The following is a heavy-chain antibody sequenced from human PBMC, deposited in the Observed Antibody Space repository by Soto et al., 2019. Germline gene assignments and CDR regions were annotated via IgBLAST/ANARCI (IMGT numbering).Heavy chain of an antibody. V-gene: IGHV3-13*01. Sequence: EVQLVESGGGLVQPGGSLRLSCAASGFTFSSYDMHWVRQATGKGLEWVSAIGTAGDTYYPGAVKGRFTISRENAKNSLYLQMNSLRAEDTAVYYCARVRSVPAAAPYGMDVWGQGTTVTVSS. J-gene: IGHJ6*02. D-gene: IGHD6-13*01. CDR2: IGTAGDT. CDR1: GFTFSSYD. CDR3: ARVRSVPAAAPYGMDV.